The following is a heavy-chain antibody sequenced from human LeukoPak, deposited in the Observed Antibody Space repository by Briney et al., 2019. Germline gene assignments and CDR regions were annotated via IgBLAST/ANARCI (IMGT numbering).Heavy chain of an antibody. D-gene: IGHD4-23*01. Sequence: SETLSLTCTVSGGSISSSSYYWGWIRQPPGKGLEWIGSIYYSGSTYYNPSLKSRVTISVDKSKNQFSLKLSSVTAADTAVYYCAIFLGGKRRGYFDYWGQGTLVTVSS. V-gene: IGHV4-39*07. J-gene: IGHJ4*02. CDR1: GGSISSSSYY. CDR3: AIFLGGKRRGYFDY. CDR2: IYYSGST.